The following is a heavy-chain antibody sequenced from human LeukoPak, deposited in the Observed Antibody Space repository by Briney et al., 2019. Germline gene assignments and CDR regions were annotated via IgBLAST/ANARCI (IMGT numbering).Heavy chain of an antibody. D-gene: IGHD6-13*01. V-gene: IGHV4-31*03. CDR2: IYYSGST. Sequence: SETLSLTYTVSGGSISSGGYYWSWIRQHPGKGLEWIGYIYYSGSTYYNPSLKSRVTISVDTSKNQFSLKLSSVTAADTAVYYCAREGGIAENWFDPWGQGTLVTVSS. CDR3: AREGGIAENWFDP. J-gene: IGHJ5*02. CDR1: GGSISSGGYY.